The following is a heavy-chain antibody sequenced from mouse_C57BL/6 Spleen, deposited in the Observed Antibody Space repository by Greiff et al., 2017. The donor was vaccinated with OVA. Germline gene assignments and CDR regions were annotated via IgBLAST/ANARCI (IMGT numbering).Heavy chain of an antibody. J-gene: IGHJ4*01. CDR2: ISSGGSYT. CDR1: GFTFSSYG. CDR3: ARQGLYDGYLYYAMDY. D-gene: IGHD2-3*01. V-gene: IGHV5-6*01. Sequence: DVHLVESGGDLVKPGGSLKLSCAASGFTFSSYGMSWVRQTPDKRLEWVATISSGGSYTYYPDSVKGRFTISRDNAKNTLYLQMSSLKSEDTAMYYCARQGLYDGYLYYAMDYWGQGTSVTVSS.